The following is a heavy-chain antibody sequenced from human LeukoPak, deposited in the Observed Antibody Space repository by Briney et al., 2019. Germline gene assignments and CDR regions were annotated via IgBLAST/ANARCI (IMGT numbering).Heavy chain of an antibody. CDR1: GGSISNYY. CDR3: ARGLASGYPPIPFDY. Sequence: PSETLSLTCTVSGGSISNYYWNWIRQPPGKGLEWIGEIIDTGSTKYNSSLKSRVTISVDTSKNEFSLNLTSVTAADTAVYYCARGLASGYPPIPFDYWGQGTLVTVSS. V-gene: IGHV4-34*12. CDR2: IIDTGST. J-gene: IGHJ4*02. D-gene: IGHD3-3*01.